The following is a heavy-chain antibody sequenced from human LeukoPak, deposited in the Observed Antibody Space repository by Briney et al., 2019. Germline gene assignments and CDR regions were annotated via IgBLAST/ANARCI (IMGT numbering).Heavy chain of an antibody. D-gene: IGHD4-23*01. Sequence: GGSLRLSCAASGSAFSNYWMNWVRQAPGRGLEWVANIRQDGSARYYVDSVKGRFTISRDNAKNSLYLQMNSLRAEDTAIYYCAKAVVTATFDYWGQGILVTVSS. J-gene: IGHJ4*02. CDR1: GSAFSNYW. V-gene: IGHV3-7*01. CDR2: IRQDGSAR. CDR3: AKAVVTATFDY.